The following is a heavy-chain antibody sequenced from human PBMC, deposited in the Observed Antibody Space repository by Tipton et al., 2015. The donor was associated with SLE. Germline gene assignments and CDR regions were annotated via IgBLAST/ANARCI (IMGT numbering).Heavy chain of an antibody. CDR1: GGSFSGYY. CDR3: AREEAARPGWYFDL. Sequence: GLVKPSETLSLTCAVYGGSFSGYYWSWIRQPPGKGLEWIGEINHSGSTNYNPSLKSRVTISVDTSKNQFSLKLSSVTAADTAVYYCAREEAARPGWYFDLWGRGTLVTVSS. J-gene: IGHJ2*01. CDR2: INHSGST. V-gene: IGHV4-34*01. D-gene: IGHD6-6*01.